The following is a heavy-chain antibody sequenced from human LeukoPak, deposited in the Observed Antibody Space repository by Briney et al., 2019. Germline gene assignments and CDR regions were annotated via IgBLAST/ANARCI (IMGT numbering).Heavy chain of an antibody. Sequence: GGSLRLSCAASGFTFSDYYMSWIRQAPGKGLEWVSYISSSGSTIYYADSVKGRFTISRDNAKNSLYLQMNSLRAEDTALYYCAKVRIVTATGDAFDVWGQGTMVTVSS. J-gene: IGHJ3*01. D-gene: IGHD1-26*01. CDR1: GFTFSDYY. CDR2: ISSSGSTI. V-gene: IGHV3-11*01. CDR3: AKVRIVTATGDAFDV.